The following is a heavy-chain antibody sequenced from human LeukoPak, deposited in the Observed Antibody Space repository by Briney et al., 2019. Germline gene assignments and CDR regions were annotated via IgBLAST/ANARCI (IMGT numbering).Heavy chain of an antibody. Sequence: SETLSLTCTVSGYSISSGYYWGWIRQPPGKGLEWIGSIYHSGRTFYNPSLKSRVTISVDMSKNQFSLKLSSVTAADTAVYYCARLGITMIAVVIDYWGQGTLVTVSS. CDR2: IYHSGRT. CDR1: GYSISSGYY. CDR3: ARLGITMIAVVIDY. J-gene: IGHJ4*02. D-gene: IGHD3-22*01. V-gene: IGHV4-38-2*02.